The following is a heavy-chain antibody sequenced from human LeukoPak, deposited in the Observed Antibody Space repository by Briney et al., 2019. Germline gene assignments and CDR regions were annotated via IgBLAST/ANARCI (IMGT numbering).Heavy chain of an antibody. D-gene: IGHD6-19*01. CDR2: ISSSGNIT. CDR1: GFTFSSYS. Sequence: GGSLRLSCAASGFTFSSYSRNWVRQAPGKGLEWLTYISSSGNITYYADSVKGRFTVSRDNMKNVLFLEMNSLRVEDTAIYYCEAGIGDYWGQGTLVTVSS. V-gene: IGHV3-48*04. CDR3: EAGIGDY. J-gene: IGHJ4*01.